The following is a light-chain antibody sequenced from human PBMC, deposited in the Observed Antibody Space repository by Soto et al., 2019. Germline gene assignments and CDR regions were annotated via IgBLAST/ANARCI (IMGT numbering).Light chain of an antibody. CDR3: MQALKSLS. Sequence: DIVMTQSPYSLPVTPGESASISCRSSQSLLHGNGYNYLDWYLQKPGQSPQLLIYLGSNRASGVPDRFSGSGSGTDFTLKISRVEAEDVGVYYCMQALKSLSFGGGTKVDIK. CDR1: QSLLHGNGYNY. V-gene: IGKV2-28*01. J-gene: IGKJ4*01. CDR2: LGS.